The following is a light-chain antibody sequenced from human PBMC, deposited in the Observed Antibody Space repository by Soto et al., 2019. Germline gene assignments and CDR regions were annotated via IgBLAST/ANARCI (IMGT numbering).Light chain of an antibody. CDR1: SSNIGAGYD. CDR2: GNS. CDR3: QSYDSSLSGVV. V-gene: IGLV1-40*01. J-gene: IGLJ2*01. Sequence: QSVLTQPPSVSGAPGQRVTISCTGSSSNIGAGYDVHWYQQLPGTAPKLLIYGNSNRPSGVPDRFSGSKSGTSASLAITGHQAEDEADYYCQSYDSSLSGVVFGGGTKVTVL.